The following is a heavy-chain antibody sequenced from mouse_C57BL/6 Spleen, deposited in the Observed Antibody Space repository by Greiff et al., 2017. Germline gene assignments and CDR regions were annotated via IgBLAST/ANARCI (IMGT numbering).Heavy chain of an antibody. CDR2: IWRGGST. V-gene: IGHV2-5*01. CDR3: AKNSDAWFAY. CDR1: GFSLTSYG. Sequence: VQLVESGPGLVQPSQSLSITCTVSGFSLTSYGVHWVRQSPGKGLEWLGVIWRGGSTDYNAAFMSRPSITKDNSKSQVFFKMNSLQADDTAIYYCAKNSDAWFAYWGQGTLVTVSA. J-gene: IGHJ3*01.